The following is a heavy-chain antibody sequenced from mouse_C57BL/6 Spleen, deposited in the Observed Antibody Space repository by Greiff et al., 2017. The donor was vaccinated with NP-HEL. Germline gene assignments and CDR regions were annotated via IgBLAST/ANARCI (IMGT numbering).Heavy chain of an antibody. D-gene: IGHD2-3*01. J-gene: IGHJ2*01. CDR3: ARRWLLLFDY. Sequence: EVQLQQSGPVLVKPGASVKMSCKASGYTFTDYYMNWVKQSHGKSLEWIGVINPYNGGTSYNQKFKGKATLTVDKSSSTAYMELNSLTSEDSAVYYCARRWLLLFDYWGQGTTLTVSS. V-gene: IGHV1-19*01. CDR2: INPYNGGT. CDR1: GYTFTDYY.